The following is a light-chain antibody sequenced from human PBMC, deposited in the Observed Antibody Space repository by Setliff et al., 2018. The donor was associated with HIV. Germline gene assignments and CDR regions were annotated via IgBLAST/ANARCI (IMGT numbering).Light chain of an antibody. CDR2: RND. CDR1: SSNIETHY. J-gene: IGLJ1*01. V-gene: IGLV1-47*01. Sequence: QSVLTRPPSASGAPGQTVTISCSGSSSNIETHYVYWYQQFPGTAPKLLIYRNDQRPSGVPARFSGSKSGTSAALTISDLRAEDEAEYFCAAWNDRPTGIYVFGTGTKVTVL. CDR3: AAWNDRPTGIYV.